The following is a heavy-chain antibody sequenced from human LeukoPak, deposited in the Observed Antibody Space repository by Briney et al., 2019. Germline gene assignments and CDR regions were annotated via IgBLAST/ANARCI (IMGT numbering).Heavy chain of an antibody. V-gene: IGHV1-18*01. CDR1: GYTFTTYG. Sequence: ASVKVSCKASGYTFTTYGITWLRQAPGQGLEWMGWISAYNGNTNYAQKLQGRVTMTTDTSTSTAYMELRSLSSDDTAVYYCARSLVDGYKELGYWGQGTLVTVSS. J-gene: IGHJ4*02. CDR2: ISAYNGNT. D-gene: IGHD5-24*01. CDR3: ARSLVDGYKELGY.